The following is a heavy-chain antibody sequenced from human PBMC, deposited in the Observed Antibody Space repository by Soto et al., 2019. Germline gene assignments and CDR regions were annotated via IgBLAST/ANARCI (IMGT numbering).Heavy chain of an antibody. CDR3: ARDVTTVTTRTPDYYYYYGMDV. CDR1: GFTFSSYG. D-gene: IGHD4-4*01. CDR2: IWYDGSNK. Sequence: GGSLRLSCAASGFTFSSYGMHWVRQAPGKGLEWVAVIWYDGSNKYYADSVKGRFTISRDNSKNTLYLQMNSLRAEDTAVYYCARDVTTVTTRTPDYYYYYGMDVWGQGTTVTVSS. J-gene: IGHJ6*02. V-gene: IGHV3-33*01.